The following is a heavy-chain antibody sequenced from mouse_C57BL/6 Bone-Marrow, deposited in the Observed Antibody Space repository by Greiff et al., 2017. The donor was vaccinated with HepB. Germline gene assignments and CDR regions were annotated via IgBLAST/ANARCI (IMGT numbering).Heavy chain of an antibody. J-gene: IGHJ3*01. CDR1: GYPFTSSW. CDR2: INPSSGYT. Sequence: VQLQRSGAELAKPGASVKLSCKASGYPFTSSWMHWVKQRPGQGREWIGYINPSSGYTKYNQKFKDKATLTADKSSSTAYMQLSSLTYEDSAVYYCALLLRFAYWGQGTLVTVSA. CDR3: ALLLRFAY. D-gene: IGHD1-1*01. V-gene: IGHV1-7*01.